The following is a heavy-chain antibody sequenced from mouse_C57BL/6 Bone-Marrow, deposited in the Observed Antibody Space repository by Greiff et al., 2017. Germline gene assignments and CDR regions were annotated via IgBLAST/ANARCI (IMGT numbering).Heavy chain of an antibody. V-gene: IGHV1-81*01. CDR3: ARWGYYYGTMDY. J-gene: IGHJ4*01. CDR1: GYTFTSYG. CDR2: IYPRSGNT. D-gene: IGHD1-1*01. Sequence: VQLQQSGAELARPGASVKLSCKASGYTFTSYGISWVKQRTGQGLEWIGEIYPRSGNTYYNEKFKGKATLTADKSSSTAYVELRSLTSEDSAVYFCARWGYYYGTMDYWGQGTSVTVSS.